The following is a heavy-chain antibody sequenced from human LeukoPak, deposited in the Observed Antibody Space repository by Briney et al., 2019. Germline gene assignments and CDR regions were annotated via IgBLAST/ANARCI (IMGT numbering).Heavy chain of an antibody. CDR1: GGSISSGGYY. CDR2: IYYSGST. V-gene: IGHV4-31*03. Sequence: SETLSLTCTVSGGSISSGGYYWSWIRQHPGKGLEWIGYIYYSGSTYYNPSLKSRFTISVDTSKNQFSLKLSSVTAADTAVYCCAREVRFLEWLSRQYYFDYWGQGTLVTVSS. J-gene: IGHJ4*02. CDR3: AREVRFLEWLSRQYYFDY. D-gene: IGHD3-3*01.